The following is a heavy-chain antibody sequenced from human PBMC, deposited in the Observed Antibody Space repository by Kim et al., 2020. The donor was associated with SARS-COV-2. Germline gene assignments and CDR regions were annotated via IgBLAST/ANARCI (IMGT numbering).Heavy chain of an antibody. J-gene: IGHJ6*02. D-gene: IGHD2-15*01. CDR3: ARYCSGGSCYSYYYYGMDV. V-gene: IGHV3-74*01. Sequence: GRLTTSKDNAKNTLYLQMNSLRAEDTAVYYCARYCSGGSCYSYYYYGMDVWGQGTTVTVSS.